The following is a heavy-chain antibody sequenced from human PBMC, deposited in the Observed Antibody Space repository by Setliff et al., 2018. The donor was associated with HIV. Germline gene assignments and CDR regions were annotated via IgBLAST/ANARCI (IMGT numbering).Heavy chain of an antibody. D-gene: IGHD3-10*01. CDR2: INHSGST. CDR3: ARGQRVLLWSGVTAAWFDP. Sequence: PSETLSLTCAVYGGSFSGYYWSWIRQPPGKGLEWIGEINHSGSTNYNPSLKSRVTISVDTSKNQFSLKLSSVTAADTAVYYCARGQRVLLWSGVTAAWFDPWGQGTLVTVSS. CDR1: GGSFSGYY. J-gene: IGHJ5*02. V-gene: IGHV4-34*01.